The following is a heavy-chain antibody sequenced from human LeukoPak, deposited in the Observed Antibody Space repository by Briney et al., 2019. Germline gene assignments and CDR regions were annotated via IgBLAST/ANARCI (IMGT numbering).Heavy chain of an antibody. V-gene: IGHV4-59*12. CDR1: GGSISSYY. CDR2: IYYSGST. Sequence: SETLSLTCTVSGGSISSYYWSWIRQPPGKGLEWIAYIYYSGSTKYNPSLKSRVTISVDTSKNQFSLKLSSVTAADTAVYYCARDMVLDAFDIWGQGTMVTVSS. D-gene: IGHD3-10*01. CDR3: ARDMVLDAFDI. J-gene: IGHJ3*02.